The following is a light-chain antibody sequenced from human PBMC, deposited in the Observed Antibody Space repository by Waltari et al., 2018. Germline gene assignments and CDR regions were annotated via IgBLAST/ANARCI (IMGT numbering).Light chain of an antibody. CDR1: TSHIRAGYA. V-gene: IGLV1-40*01. CDR2: GNN. J-gene: IGLJ1*01. CDR3: QSYDRSLGGFV. Sequence: QSVLTQPPSVSGAPGQTITISCTASTSHIRAGYAVHWYQQLPGTAPTLLIYGNNIRPSGVPDRFSGSKSGASASLAITGLQAEDEADYYCQSYDRSLGGFVFGTGTEVTVL.